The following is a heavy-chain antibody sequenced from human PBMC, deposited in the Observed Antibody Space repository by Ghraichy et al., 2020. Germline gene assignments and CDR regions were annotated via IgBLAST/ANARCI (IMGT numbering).Heavy chain of an antibody. J-gene: IGHJ4*02. D-gene: IGHD6-13*01. Sequence: SVKVSCKASGGTFSSYAISWVRQAPGQGLEWMGGIIPIFGTANYAQKFQGRVTITADESTSTAYMELSSLRSEDTAVYYCARVRVGQQLVYYFDYWGQGTLVTVSS. V-gene: IGHV1-69*13. CDR3: ARVRVGQQLVYYFDY. CDR2: IIPIFGTA. CDR1: GGTFSSYA.